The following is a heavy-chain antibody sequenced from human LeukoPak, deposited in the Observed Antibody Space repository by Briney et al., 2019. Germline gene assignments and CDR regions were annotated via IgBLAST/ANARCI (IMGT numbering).Heavy chain of an antibody. D-gene: IGHD3-22*01. CDR1: GGSFSYYY. J-gene: IGHJ1*01. CDR3: AYSSAFQQH. CDR2: INHSGIT. V-gene: IGHV4-34*01. Sequence: SETLSLTCAVYGGSFSYYYWSWIRQPPGKGLEWIGEINHSGITNYNPSLKSRVTISVDRSKNQFSLKLSSVTAADTAVYYCAYSSAFQQHLGQGTLVTVSS.